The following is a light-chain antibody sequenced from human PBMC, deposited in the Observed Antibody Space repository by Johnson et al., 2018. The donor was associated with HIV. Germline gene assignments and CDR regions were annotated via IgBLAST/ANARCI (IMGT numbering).Light chain of an antibody. J-gene: IGLJ1*01. CDR3: GTWDSSLSAGYV. V-gene: IGLV1-51*01. CDR2: DNN. CDR1: SSNVGSSF. Sequence: QSVLTQPPSVSAAPGQKVTISCSGSSSNVGSSFVSWYRQVPGTAPKLLIYDNNKRPSGIPDRFSGSKSGTSATLGITGLQTGDEADYYCGTWDSSLSAGYVFGTGTKVTVL.